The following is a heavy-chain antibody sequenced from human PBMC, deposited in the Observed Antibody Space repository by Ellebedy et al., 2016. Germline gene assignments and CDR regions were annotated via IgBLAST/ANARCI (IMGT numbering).Heavy chain of an antibody. CDR2: IYYSGST. V-gene: IGHV4-59*01. D-gene: IGHD6-19*01. CDR1: GGSISSYY. Sequence: SETLSLTCTVSGGSISSYYWSWIRQPPGKGLEWIGYIYYSGSTNYNPSLKSRVTISVDTSKNQFSLKLSSVTAADTAVYYCARRRSSGWYGGGFYFDYWGQGTLVTVSS. J-gene: IGHJ4*02. CDR3: ARRRSSGWYGGGFYFDY.